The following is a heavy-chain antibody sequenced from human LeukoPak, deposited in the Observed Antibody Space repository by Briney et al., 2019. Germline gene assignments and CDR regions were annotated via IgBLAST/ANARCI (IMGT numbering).Heavy chain of an antibody. CDR2: IGTAGDT. V-gene: IGHV3-13*01. J-gene: IGHJ4*02. CDR1: GFTFSSYD. Sequence: GGSLRLSCAASGFTFSSYDMHWVRQATGKDLEWVSAIGTAGDTYYPGSVKGRFTISRENAKNSLYLQMNSLRAGDTAVYYCAREDGSGSYDYWGQGTLVTVSS. D-gene: IGHD3-10*01. CDR3: AREDGSGSYDY.